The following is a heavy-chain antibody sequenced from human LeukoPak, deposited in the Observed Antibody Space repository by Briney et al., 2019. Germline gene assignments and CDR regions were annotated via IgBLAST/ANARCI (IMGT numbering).Heavy chain of an antibody. CDR1: GYSFTSYW. Sequence: GESLVISCKGSGYSFTSYWIGWVRQMPGKGLEWMGIIFPGDSDTRYSPSFQGQVTISADKSISTAYLQWSSLKASDTAMYYCARQALVPGELLYEADWFDPWGQGTLVTVSS. V-gene: IGHV5-51*01. CDR2: IFPGDSDT. J-gene: IGHJ5*02. D-gene: IGHD3-10*01. CDR3: ARQALVPGELLYEADWFDP.